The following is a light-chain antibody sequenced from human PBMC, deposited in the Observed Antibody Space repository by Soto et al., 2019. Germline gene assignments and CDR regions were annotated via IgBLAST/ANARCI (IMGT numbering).Light chain of an antibody. CDR3: QQYKSYSLT. CDR2: KAS. Sequence: DIQMTQSPSTLSASVGDRVTITCRASQSINSWLAWYQQKPGKAPKVLIYKASSLESGVPSRFSGSASGTEFTLHISSLQPDDFATYYCQQYKSYSLTFGGGTKVEIK. J-gene: IGKJ4*01. V-gene: IGKV1-5*03. CDR1: QSINSW.